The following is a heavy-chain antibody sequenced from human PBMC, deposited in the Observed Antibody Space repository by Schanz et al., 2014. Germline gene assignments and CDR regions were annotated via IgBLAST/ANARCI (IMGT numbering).Heavy chain of an antibody. D-gene: IGHD4-17*01. V-gene: IGHV3-30*02. J-gene: IGHJ4*02. CDR3: AKAPYADYGYFHH. CDR2: IRNDGNNK. Sequence: QVQLVESGGGVVQPGGSLRLSCAASGFTFSFSGMQWVRQAPGKGLEWVAFIRNDGNNKYYADSVKGRFTISRDNSKNTLYLQMSSLRGEDTAVYYCAKAPYADYGYFHHWGQGTLXTVSS. CDR1: GFTFSFSG.